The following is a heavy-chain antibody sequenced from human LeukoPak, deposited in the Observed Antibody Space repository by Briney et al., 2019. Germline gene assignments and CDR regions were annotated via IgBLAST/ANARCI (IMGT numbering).Heavy chain of an antibody. CDR2: INHSGST. J-gene: IGHJ5*02. Sequence: SETLSLTCAVYGGSFSGYYWSWIRQPPGKGLEWIGEINHSGSTNYNPSLKSRVTISVDTSKNQFSLKLSSVTAADTAVYYCARGGGVSYYLLYNWFDPWGQGTLVTVSS. V-gene: IGHV4-34*01. CDR3: ARGGGVSYYLLYNWFDP. CDR1: GGSFSGYY. D-gene: IGHD1-26*01.